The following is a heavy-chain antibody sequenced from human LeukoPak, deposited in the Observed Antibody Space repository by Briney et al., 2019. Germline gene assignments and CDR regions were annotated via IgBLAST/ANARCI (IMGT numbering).Heavy chain of an antibody. J-gene: IGHJ5*02. CDR3: ARETVGYCTNGVCSGWFDP. CDR1: GFTVSSNY. V-gene: IGHV3-53*01. D-gene: IGHD2-8*01. Sequence: GGSLRLSCAASGFTVSSNYMSWVRQASGKGLEWVSVIYSGGSTYYADSVKGRFTISRDNSKNTLYLQMNSLRAEDTAVYYCARETVGYCTNGVCSGWFDPWGQGTLVTVSS. CDR2: IYSGGST.